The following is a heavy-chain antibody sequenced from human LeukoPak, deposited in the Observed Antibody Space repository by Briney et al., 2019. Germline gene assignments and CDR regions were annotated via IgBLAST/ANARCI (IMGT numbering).Heavy chain of an antibody. CDR2: IIPIFGTA. Sequence: SVKVSCKASGGTFSSYAISWVRQAPGQGLEWMGGIIPIFGTANYVQKFQGRVTITADESTSTAYMELSSLRSGDTAVYYCAGRGGYCSSTSCYGPWYFDLWGRGTLVTVSS. CDR3: AGRGGYCSSTSCYGPWYFDL. D-gene: IGHD2-2*01. V-gene: IGHV1-69*13. CDR1: GGTFSSYA. J-gene: IGHJ2*01.